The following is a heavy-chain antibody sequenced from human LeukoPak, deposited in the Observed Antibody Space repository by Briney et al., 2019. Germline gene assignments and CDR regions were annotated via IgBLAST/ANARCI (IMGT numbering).Heavy chain of an antibody. CDR3: ARGGGRYSVYYYYMDV. D-gene: IGHD6-19*01. Sequence: GASVKVSCKASGYTFTSYDINWVRQATGQGLEWMGWMNPNSGNTGYAQKFQGRVTMTRNTSISTAYMELSSLRSEDTAVYYCARGGGRYSVYYYYMDVWGKGATVTVSS. V-gene: IGHV1-8*01. CDR1: GYTFTSYD. J-gene: IGHJ6*03. CDR2: MNPNSGNT.